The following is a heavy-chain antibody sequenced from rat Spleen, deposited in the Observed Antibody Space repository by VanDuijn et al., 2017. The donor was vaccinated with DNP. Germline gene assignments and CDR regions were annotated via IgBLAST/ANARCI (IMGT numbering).Heavy chain of an antibody. CDR2: IIYDGSNT. J-gene: IGHJ2*01. CDR1: GFTFSDYA. CDR3: AGRPPPTRGPFDY. Sequence: EVQLVESGGGLVQPGRSLKLSCAASGFTFSDYAMAWVRQSLKKGLEWVAVIIYDGSNTHYRDSVKGRFSLSRDNAKSTLYLQVNSLRSEDTATYYCAGRPPPTRGPFDYWGQGVMVTVSS. V-gene: IGHV5-17*01. D-gene: IGHD1-4*01.